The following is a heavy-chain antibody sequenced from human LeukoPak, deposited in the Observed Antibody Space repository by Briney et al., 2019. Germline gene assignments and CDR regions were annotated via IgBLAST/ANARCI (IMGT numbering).Heavy chain of an antibody. CDR2: INPNSGGT. Sequence: ASVKVSCKASGYTFTGYYMHWVRQAPGQGLEWMGWINPNSGGTNYAQKFQGRVTMTRDTSISTAYMELSRLRSDDTAVYYCAREPNIVVVTAYFDYWGQGTLVTVSS. CDR3: AREPNIVVVTAYFDY. V-gene: IGHV1-2*02. D-gene: IGHD2-21*02. J-gene: IGHJ4*02. CDR1: GYTFTGYY.